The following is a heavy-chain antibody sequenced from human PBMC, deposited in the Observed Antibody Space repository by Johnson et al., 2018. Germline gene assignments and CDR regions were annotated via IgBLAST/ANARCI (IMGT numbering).Heavy chain of an antibody. V-gene: IGHV4-34*01. J-gene: IGHJ6*02. CDR3: ASDPIVVVPAAHTTGDGMDV. CDR2: INHSGST. CDR1: GGSFSGYY. Sequence: QVQLQQWGAGLLKPSETLSLTCAVYGGSFSGYYWSWIRQPPGKGLEWIGEINHSGSTNYNPSLKSRVTIPVDTSKNQFSLKLSSVPAADTAVYYCASDPIVVVPAAHTTGDGMDVWGQGTTVTVSS. D-gene: IGHD2-2*01.